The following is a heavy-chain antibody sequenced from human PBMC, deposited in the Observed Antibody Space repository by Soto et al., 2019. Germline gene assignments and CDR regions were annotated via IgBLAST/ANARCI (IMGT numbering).Heavy chain of an antibody. CDR1: GLSFSGNH. CDR3: ARARWFDP. Sequence: PSETLSLTCAVYGLSFSGNHWSWIRQPPGKGLEWIGEISHSGSTSYNPSLKSRVTMSVDTSKNQFSLKMSSVTAADTAVYYCARARWFDPCGQGTLVTVSS. CDR2: ISHSGST. V-gene: IGHV4-34*01. J-gene: IGHJ5*02.